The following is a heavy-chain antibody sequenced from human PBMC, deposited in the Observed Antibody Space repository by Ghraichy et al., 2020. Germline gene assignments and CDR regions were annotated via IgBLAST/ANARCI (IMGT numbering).Heavy chain of an antibody. J-gene: IGHJ6*02. D-gene: IGHD5-12*01. CDR3: ARATIRNGMDV. CDR1: GGSFSGYY. V-gene: IGHV4-34*01. CDR2: INHSGST. Sequence: SETLSLTCAVYGGSFSGYYWSWIRQPPGNGLEWIGEINHSGSTNYNPSLKSRVTISVDTSKNQFSLKLRSVTAADTAVYYCARATIRNGMDVWGQGTTVTVSS.